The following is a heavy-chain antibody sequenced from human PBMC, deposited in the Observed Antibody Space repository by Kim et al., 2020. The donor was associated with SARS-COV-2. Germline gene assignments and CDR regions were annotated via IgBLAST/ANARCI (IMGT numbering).Heavy chain of an antibody. V-gene: IGHV3-48*03. CDR2: IIGSGTTI. J-gene: IGHJ4*02. CDR3: ARGTNYSPFDY. D-gene: IGHD4-4*01. Sequence: GGSLRLSCVASGFTFSSYEMNWVRQAPGKGLEWVSYIIGSGTTIYYADSVRGRFTISRDNDKNSLYLQMNSLRAEDTAVYYCARGTNYSPFDYWGQGTLVTVSS. CDR1: GFTFSSYE.